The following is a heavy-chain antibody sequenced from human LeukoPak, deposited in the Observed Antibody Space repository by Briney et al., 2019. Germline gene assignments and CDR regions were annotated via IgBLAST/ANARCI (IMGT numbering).Heavy chain of an antibody. CDR3: ARVDPHCSGGSCYSHY. J-gene: IGHJ4*02. CDR1: GYTFTSYG. CDR2: ISAYNGNT. V-gene: IGHV1-18*01. D-gene: IGHD2-15*01. Sequence: ASVKVSCKASGYTFTSYGISWVRQAPGQGLEWMGWISAYNGNTNYAQKLQGRVTMTTDTSTSTAYMKLRSLRSDDTAVYYCARVDPHCSGGSCYSHYWGQGTLVTVSS.